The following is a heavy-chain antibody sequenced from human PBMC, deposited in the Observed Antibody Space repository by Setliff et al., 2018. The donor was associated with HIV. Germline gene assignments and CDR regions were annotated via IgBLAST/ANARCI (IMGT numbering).Heavy chain of an antibody. CDR1: GGSISSSSYY. CDR2: IYYSGGT. V-gene: IGHV4-39*01. CDR3: ARVGRADDGGGFSIRFDY. J-gene: IGHJ4*02. Sequence: SETLSLTCTVSGGSISSSSYYWGWIRQPPGKGLEWIGSIYYSGGTYYNPSLKSRVTISVDTSKNQFSLKLSSVTAADTAVYYCARVGRADDGGGFSIRFDYWGQGTLVTVSS. D-gene: IGHD2-15*01.